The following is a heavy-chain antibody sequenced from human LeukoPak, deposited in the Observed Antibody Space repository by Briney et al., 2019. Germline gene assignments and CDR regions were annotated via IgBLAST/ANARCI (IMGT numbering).Heavy chain of an antibody. CDR1: GYSFTNYW. Sequence: GESLQISCKGSGYSFTNYWIGWVRQMPGKGLEWMGIIYPGDSDTRYSPSFQGQVTISADKSISPAYLQWSSLKASDTAMYYCARLGSSSSWYGYYYYHYMDVWGKGTTVTVSS. V-gene: IGHV5-51*01. CDR3: ARLGSSSSWYGYYYYHYMDV. CDR2: IYPGDSDT. J-gene: IGHJ6*03. D-gene: IGHD6-13*01.